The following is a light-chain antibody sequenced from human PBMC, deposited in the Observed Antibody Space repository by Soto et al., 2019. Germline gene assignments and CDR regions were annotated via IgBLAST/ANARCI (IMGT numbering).Light chain of an antibody. CDR1: QNVNNM. Sequence: EILLTQSPGSLSVFPGERASLSCRASQNVNNMLAWYQQKAGQAPRLLISGASSRATGIPDRFSGSGSGTDFTLTISRLESDDFALYYCQQYAEGTPITFGQGTRLDIK. V-gene: IGKV3-20*01. J-gene: IGKJ5*01. CDR3: QQYAEGTPIT. CDR2: GAS.